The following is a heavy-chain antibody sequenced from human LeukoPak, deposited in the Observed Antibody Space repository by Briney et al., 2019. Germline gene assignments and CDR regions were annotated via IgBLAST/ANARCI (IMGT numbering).Heavy chain of an antibody. CDR1: GGSISSYY. Sequence: SETLSLTCTVSGGSISSYYWGWIRQPPGKGLEWIANIYHTGSTNYNPPLSGRVTISIDTAKNQFSLKLTSVTAADTAVYYCARRGRNSSGWQDYLWGQGTLVTVSS. D-gene: IGHD6-25*01. CDR2: IYHTGST. V-gene: IGHV4-59*01. CDR3: ARRGRNSSGWQDYL. J-gene: IGHJ4*02.